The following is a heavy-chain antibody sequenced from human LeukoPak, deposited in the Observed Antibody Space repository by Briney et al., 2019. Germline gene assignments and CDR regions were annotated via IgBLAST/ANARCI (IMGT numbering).Heavy chain of an antibody. CDR2: INQDGSEK. D-gene: IGHD3-10*01. CDR3: ARVGLDYYGSGFDY. CDR1: GFIFSNYW. V-gene: IGHV3-7*01. Sequence: GGSLRLSCAAAGFIFSNYWMSWVRQAPGKGPEWVANINQDGSEKYYVDSVKGRFTISRDNAENSLYLQMNSLRPEDTAVYSCARVGLDYYGSGFDYWGQGTLVTVSS. J-gene: IGHJ4*02.